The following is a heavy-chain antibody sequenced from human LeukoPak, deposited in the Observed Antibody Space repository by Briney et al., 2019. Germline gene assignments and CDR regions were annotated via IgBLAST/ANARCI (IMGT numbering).Heavy chain of an antibody. CDR3: ARPSGSSWYPAFDM. J-gene: IGHJ3*02. CDR2: ISFDGSDA. D-gene: IGHD6-13*01. CDR1: GFTFSGFW. Sequence: GGSLRLSCAASGFTFSGFWMHWVRQAPGKGLVWVSCISFDGSDATYADSVKGRFTISRDNAKNTLHLQMDSLTVEDTAVYYCARPSGSSWYPAFDMWGQGTMVTVSS. V-gene: IGHV3-74*01.